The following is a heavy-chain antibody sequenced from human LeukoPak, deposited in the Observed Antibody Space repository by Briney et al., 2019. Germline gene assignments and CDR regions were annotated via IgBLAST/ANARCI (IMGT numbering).Heavy chain of an antibody. J-gene: IGHJ6*04. V-gene: IGHV4-61*01. CDR2: VYYSGRT. D-gene: IGHD2-2*01. Sequence: SETLSLTCNVSGGSVSSVSYYWSWIRQPPGKGLEWIGYVYYSGRTNYNTSLKSRVTISVDTSKNQFSLKLSSVTAADTAVYYCARESGAYCSSSSCSWSHGMDVWGKGTTVTVSS. CDR1: GGSVSSVSYY. CDR3: ARESGAYCSSSSCSWSHGMDV.